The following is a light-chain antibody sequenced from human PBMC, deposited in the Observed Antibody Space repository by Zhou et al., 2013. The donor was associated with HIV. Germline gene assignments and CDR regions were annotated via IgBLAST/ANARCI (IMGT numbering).Light chain of an antibody. CDR1: QSISNY. V-gene: IGKV3-11*01. Sequence: EIVLTQSPAILYLSPGERATLSCRASQSISNYLMWYQHKPGQAPRLLMYDTSNRATGVPARFSGSGSGTDFTLTISSLEPEDFAIYYCQQRSDWPGITFGPRDTTGDET. CDR3: QQRSDWPGIT. J-gene: IGKJ5*01. CDR2: DTS.